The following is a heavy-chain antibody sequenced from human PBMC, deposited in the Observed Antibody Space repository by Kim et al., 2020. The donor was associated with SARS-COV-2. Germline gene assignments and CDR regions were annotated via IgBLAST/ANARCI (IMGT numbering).Heavy chain of an antibody. Sequence: NPSLKSRLTISVDTSKNQFSLKLSSVTAADTAVYYCARLGRSGPSASSDYWGQGTLVTVSS. V-gene: IGHV4-39*01. CDR3: ARLGRSGPSASSDY. J-gene: IGHJ4*02. D-gene: IGHD6-19*01.